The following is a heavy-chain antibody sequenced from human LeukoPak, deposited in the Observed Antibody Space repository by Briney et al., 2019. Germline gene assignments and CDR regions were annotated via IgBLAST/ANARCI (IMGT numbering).Heavy chain of an antibody. V-gene: IGHV4-59*01. CDR1: GGSISSYC. CDR2: IYYSGST. Sequence: PSETLSLTCSVSGGSISSYCWSWIRQPPGKGLEWIGYIYYSGSTNYNPSLKSRVTISVDTSKNQFSLKLSSVTAADTAVYYCAREVRGVNPPPYYYGMDVWGQGTTVTVSS. J-gene: IGHJ6*02. D-gene: IGHD3-10*01. CDR3: AREVRGVNPPPYYYGMDV.